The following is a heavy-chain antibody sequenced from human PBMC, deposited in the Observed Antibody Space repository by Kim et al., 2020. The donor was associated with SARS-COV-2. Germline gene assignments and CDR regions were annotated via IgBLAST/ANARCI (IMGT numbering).Heavy chain of an antibody. J-gene: IGHJ4*02. V-gene: IGHV3-48*03. CDR2: I. CDR3: ARVVGTGVLDY. D-gene: IGHD1-1*01. Sequence: IYYADSVKGRFTISGDNAKNSLYLQMNSLRAEDTAVYYCARVVGTGVLDYWGQGTLVTVSS.